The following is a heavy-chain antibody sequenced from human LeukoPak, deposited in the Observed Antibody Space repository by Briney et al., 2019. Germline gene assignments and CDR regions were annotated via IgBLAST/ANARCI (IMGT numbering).Heavy chain of an antibody. Sequence: PGRSLRLSCAASGFTFSSYSMNWVRQAPGKGLEWVSSISSSSSYIYYADSVKGRFTISRDNAKNSLYLQMNSLRAEDTAVYYCARVGSSDAFDIWGQGTMVTVSS. CDR2: ISSSSSYI. CDR1: GFTFSSYS. J-gene: IGHJ3*02. D-gene: IGHD2-2*01. V-gene: IGHV3-21*01. CDR3: ARVGSSDAFDI.